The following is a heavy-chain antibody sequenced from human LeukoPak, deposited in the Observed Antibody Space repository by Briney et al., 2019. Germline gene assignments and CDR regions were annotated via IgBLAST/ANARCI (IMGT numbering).Heavy chain of an antibody. CDR2: MYHSGST. J-gene: IGHJ4*02. CDR1: GGFISSSNW. Sequence: SETLSLTCAVSGGFISSSNWWSWVRRPPGKGLEWIGEMYHSGSTNYNPSLKSRVTISVDKSKNQFSLKLYSVTAADTAVYCCARKIYGDYNRFDYWGQGTLVTVSS. D-gene: IGHD4-17*01. CDR3: ARKIYGDYNRFDY. V-gene: IGHV4-4*01.